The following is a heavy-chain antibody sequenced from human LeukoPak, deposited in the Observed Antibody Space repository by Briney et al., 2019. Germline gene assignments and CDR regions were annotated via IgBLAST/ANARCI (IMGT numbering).Heavy chain of an antibody. CDR3: AGGYSYGYDY. CDR2: ISGSGGST. J-gene: IGHJ4*02. D-gene: IGHD5-18*01. CDR1: GFTFSSYG. Sequence: GGTLRLSCAASGFTFSSYGMSWVRQAPGKGLEWVSAISGSGGSTYYADSVKGRFTISRDNSKNTLYLQMNSLRAEDTAVYYCAGGYSYGYDYWGQGTLVTVSS. V-gene: IGHV3-23*01.